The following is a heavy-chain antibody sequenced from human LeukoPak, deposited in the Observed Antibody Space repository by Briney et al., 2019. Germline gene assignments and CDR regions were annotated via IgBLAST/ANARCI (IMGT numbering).Heavy chain of an antibody. CDR3: ARGQKYTYGYTVTELGSRYFDY. J-gene: IGHJ4*02. V-gene: IGHV4-39*07. Sequence: SETLSLTCTVSGGSISGDTDYWAWLRQPPGKGLEWIGNIFHSGTTYYNPSLKSRVTSSVDKSKNQFSLKLTSVTAADTAVYYCARGQKYTYGYTVTELGSRYFDYWGQGTLVTVSS. CDR2: IFHSGTT. D-gene: IGHD5-18*01. CDR1: GGSISGDTDY.